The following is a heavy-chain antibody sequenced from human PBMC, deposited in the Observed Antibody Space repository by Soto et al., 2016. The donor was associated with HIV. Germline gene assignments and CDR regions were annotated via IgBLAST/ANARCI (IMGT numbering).Heavy chain of an antibody. J-gene: IGHJ4*02. CDR3: ARVESRGYSGYIFRFFDY. CDR2: IHSGGKT. D-gene: IGHD5-12*01. CDR1: GLIVRSSY. Sequence: EVQLMETGGGLIQPGGSLRLSCAASGLIVRSSYMTWVRQAPGKGLEWVSTIHSGGKTDYAAFVKGRFTMSRDNSMNTLYLQMNSLRAEDTAVYYCARVESRGYSGYIFRFFDYWGQGTLVTVSS. V-gene: IGHV3-53*02.